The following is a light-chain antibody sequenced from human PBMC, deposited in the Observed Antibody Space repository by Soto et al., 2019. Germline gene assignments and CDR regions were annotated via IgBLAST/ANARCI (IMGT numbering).Light chain of an antibody. Sequence: QPVLTQPPSASGTPGQRVTISCSGSTSNIGSNFVFWYQQLPGTAPTLLIYSNNQRPSGVPDRFSGSKSGTSVSLAISGLRSEDEADYYCAAWDDSLNGLVFGGGTKLTVL. CDR3: AAWDDSLNGLV. CDR2: SNN. CDR1: TSNIGSNF. J-gene: IGLJ2*01. V-gene: IGLV1-47*02.